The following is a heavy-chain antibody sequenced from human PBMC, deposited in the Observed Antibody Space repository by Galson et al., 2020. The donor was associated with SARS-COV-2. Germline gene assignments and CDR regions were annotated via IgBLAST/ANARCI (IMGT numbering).Heavy chain of an antibody. J-gene: IGHJ4*02. V-gene: IGHV4-4*07. CDR1: GGSISSYY. Sequence: SETLSLTCTVSGGSISSYYWSWIRQPAGKGLEWIGRIYTSVSTNYNPSLKSRVTMSVDTSKNQFSLKLSSVTAADTAVYYCAREPVGYSYGLYYFDYWGQGTLVTVS. D-gene: IGHD5-18*01. CDR3: AREPVGYSYGLYYFDY. CDR2: IYTSVST.